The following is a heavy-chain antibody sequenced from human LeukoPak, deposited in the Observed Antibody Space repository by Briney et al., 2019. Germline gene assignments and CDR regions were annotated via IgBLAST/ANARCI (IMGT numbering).Heavy chain of an antibody. Sequence: GGSLRLSCAASGFTFSRHWMTWVRQAPGKGLEWAANIKQDGSEKYYVDSVKGRFTISRDNAKNSLYLQMNSLRAEDTAVYYCAELGITMIGGVWGKGTTVTISS. CDR1: GFTFSRHW. V-gene: IGHV3-7*01. CDR3: AELGITMIGGV. D-gene: IGHD3-10*02. CDR2: IKQDGSEK. J-gene: IGHJ6*04.